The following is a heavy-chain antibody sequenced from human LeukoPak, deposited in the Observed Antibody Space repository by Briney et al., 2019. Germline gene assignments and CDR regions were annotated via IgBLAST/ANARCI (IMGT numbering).Heavy chain of an antibody. Sequence: ASVKVSCKASGYTFTSYDINWVRQATGQGLEWMGWMNPNSGNTGYAQKFQGRVTMTRNTFISTAYMELSSLRSEDTAVYYCARGRNYYGDYAWWGQGTLVTVSS. J-gene: IGHJ4*02. V-gene: IGHV1-8*01. CDR2: MNPNSGNT. D-gene: IGHD4-17*01. CDR1: GYTFTSYD. CDR3: ARGRNYYGDYAW.